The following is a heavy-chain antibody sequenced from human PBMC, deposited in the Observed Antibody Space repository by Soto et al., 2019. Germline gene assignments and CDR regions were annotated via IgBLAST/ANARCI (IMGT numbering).Heavy chain of an antibody. D-gene: IGHD6-13*01. CDR1: GGSISSSNW. Sequence: PSETLSLTCAVSGGSISSSNWWSWVRQPPGKGLEWIGEIYYSGSTNYNPSLKSRVTISVDTSKNQFSLKLSSVTAADTAVYYCARQIAAAGFGGYYYGMDVWGQGTTVTVSS. CDR2: IYYSGST. CDR3: ARQIAAAGFGGYYYGMDV. V-gene: IGHV4-4*02. J-gene: IGHJ6*01.